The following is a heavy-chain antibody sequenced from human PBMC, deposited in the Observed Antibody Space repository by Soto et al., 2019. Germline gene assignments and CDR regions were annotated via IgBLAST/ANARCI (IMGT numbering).Heavy chain of an antibody. CDR2: ISYDGNNK. CDR3: ARDGGTYYFDY. Sequence: HPGGSLRLSCAASGFTFSSYVMYWVRQAPGKGLEWVAVISYDGNNKYYADSVKGRLTISRDNSKNTVYLQTSNLRAEDTAVYFCARDGGTYYFDYWRQGTLVTVSS. J-gene: IGHJ4*02. V-gene: IGHV3-30*04. CDR1: GFTFSSYV. D-gene: IGHD1-26*01.